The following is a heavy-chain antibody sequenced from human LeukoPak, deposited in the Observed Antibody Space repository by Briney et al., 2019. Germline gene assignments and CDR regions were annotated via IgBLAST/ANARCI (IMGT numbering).Heavy chain of an antibody. CDR1: GFTFSSYS. CDR2: ISSSSSYI. Sequence: GGSLRLSCAASGFTFSSYSMNWVRQAPGKGLEWVSSISSSSSYIYYADSVKGRFTISRDNAKNSLYLQMNSLRAEDTAVYYCARDEYYYDSSGSYFDYWGQGTLVTVSS. J-gene: IGHJ4*02. CDR3: ARDEYYYDSSGSYFDY. V-gene: IGHV3-21*01. D-gene: IGHD3-22*01.